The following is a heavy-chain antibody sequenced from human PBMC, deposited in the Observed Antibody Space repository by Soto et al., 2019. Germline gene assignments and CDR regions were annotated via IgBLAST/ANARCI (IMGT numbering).Heavy chain of an antibody. CDR2: IYYSGST. D-gene: IGHD3-3*01. Sequence: SETLSLTCTVSGGSISSYYWSWIRKHPGKGLEWIGNIYYSGSTNYNPSLKSRVTISVDTSKNQFSLKLSSVTAADTAVYYCASSSFGVVIGYYYYMDVWGKGTTVTVSS. J-gene: IGHJ6*03. V-gene: IGHV4-59*08. CDR1: GGSISSYY. CDR3: ASSSFGVVIGYYYYMDV.